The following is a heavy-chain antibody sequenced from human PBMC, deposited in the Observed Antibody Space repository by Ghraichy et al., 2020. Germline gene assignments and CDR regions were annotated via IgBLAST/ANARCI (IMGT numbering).Heavy chain of an antibody. CDR2: IHLNGST. D-gene: IGHD4-17*01. Sequence: SETLSLTCAVSGASISSSNNWWSWVRQPPGKGLEWIGEIHLNGSTNYSPSLKSRVTISVDKSKNHFSLKLSSVTAADTAVYYCAGGWGDYAYWGQGTLVTVSS. CDR1: GASISSSNNW. V-gene: IGHV4-4*02. CDR3: AGGWGDYAY. J-gene: IGHJ4*02.